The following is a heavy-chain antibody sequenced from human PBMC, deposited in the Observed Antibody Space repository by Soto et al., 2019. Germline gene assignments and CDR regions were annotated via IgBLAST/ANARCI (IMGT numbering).Heavy chain of an antibody. D-gene: IGHD6-13*01. V-gene: IGHV1-24*01. CDR3: ATVAAAGLFDY. CDR1: GYTLTELS. CDR2: FDPEDGET. J-gene: IGHJ4*02. Sequence: GASVKVSCKVSGYTLTELSMHWVRQAPGKGLEWMGGFDPEDGETIYAQKFQGRVTITEDTSTNTAYMELSSLKSEDTAVYYCATVAAAGLFDYWGQGTLVTVSS.